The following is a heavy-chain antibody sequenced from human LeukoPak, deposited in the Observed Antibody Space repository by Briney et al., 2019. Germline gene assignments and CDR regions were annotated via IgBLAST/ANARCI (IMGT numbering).Heavy chain of an antibody. Sequence: PGRSLRLSCAASGFTFSSYGMHWVRQAPGKGLEWVAVIIYDGSNKYYADSLKGRFTVSRDNSKNTLYLQMNSLRAEDTAVYYCAKGDLIWFGELSVFDYWGQGTLVTVSS. CDR2: IIYDGSNK. J-gene: IGHJ4*02. CDR3: AKGDLIWFGELSVFDY. V-gene: IGHV3-30*18. CDR1: GFTFSSYG. D-gene: IGHD3-10*01.